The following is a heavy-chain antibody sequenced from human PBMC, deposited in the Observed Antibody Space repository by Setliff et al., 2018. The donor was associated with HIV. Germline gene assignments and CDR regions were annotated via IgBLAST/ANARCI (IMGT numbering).Heavy chain of an antibody. CDR3: ARHSRTAVPTIDY. Sequence: PSETLSLTCTVSGDSVNDRSYFWGWIRQPPGKGLEWIGTFYYAGNTYYNPSLTSRATISIDTSRNQFSLKVTSLTAADTAVYYCARHSRTAVPTIDYWGQGTLVTVSS. D-gene: IGHD4-17*01. V-gene: IGHV4-39*01. CDR1: GDSVNDRSYF. J-gene: IGHJ4*02. CDR2: FYYAGNT.